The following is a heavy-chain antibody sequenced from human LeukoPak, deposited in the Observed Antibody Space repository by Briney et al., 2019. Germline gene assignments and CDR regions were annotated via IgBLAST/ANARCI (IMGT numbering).Heavy chain of an antibody. CDR1: GYTFTSYA. V-gene: IGHV1-2*02. J-gene: IGHJ4*02. CDR2: MNPDSGGT. D-gene: IGHD2-2*01. CDR3: VRVVRYCSSTICTVLGY. Sequence: ASVKVSCKASGYTFTSYAMNWVRQAPGQGLEWMGWMNPDSGGTNYAQKFQGRVTMTRDTSIDTAYMELSRLRSDDTAVYYCVRVVRYCSSTICTVLGYWGQGTLVTVSS.